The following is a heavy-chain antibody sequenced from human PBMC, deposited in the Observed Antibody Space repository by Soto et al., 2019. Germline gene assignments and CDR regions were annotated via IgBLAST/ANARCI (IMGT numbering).Heavy chain of an antibody. CDR3: AKDRRYSGYDPGAYFDF. D-gene: IGHD5-12*01. V-gene: IGHV3-23*01. J-gene: IGHJ4*02. CDR2: ISASGGTT. Sequence: GGSLILSCVASGFTFSYFAMGWIRQAPGKGLEWVSTISASGGTTHYADTAKGRFTISRDNSKSTLFLQMNSLRADDTAVYYCAKDRRYSGYDPGAYFDFWGQGTLVTVSS. CDR1: GFTFSYFA.